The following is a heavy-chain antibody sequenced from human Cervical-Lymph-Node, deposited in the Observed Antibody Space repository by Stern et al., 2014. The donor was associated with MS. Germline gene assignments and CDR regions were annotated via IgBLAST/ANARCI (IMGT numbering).Heavy chain of an antibody. J-gene: IGHJ4*02. CDR1: GGSIRNYY. CDR3: ATFFRSGSSYYFDY. V-gene: IGHV4-59*08. D-gene: IGHD5-12*01. CDR2: IYYSGST. Sequence: QVQLQESGPGLVKPSETLSLTCTVSGGSIRNYYWSWIRQPPGKGLEWIGYIYYSGSTNSNPSLKSRVTMPVDPSKKLLPPKLTSVTAADTAVYYCATFFRSGSSYYFDYWGQGTLVTVAS.